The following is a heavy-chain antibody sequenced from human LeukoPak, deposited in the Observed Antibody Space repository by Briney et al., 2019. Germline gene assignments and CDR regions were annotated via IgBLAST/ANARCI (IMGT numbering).Heavy chain of an antibody. D-gene: IGHD3-10*01. V-gene: IGHV4-34*01. J-gene: IGHJ4*02. Sequence: SETLSLTCAVYGGSFSGYYWSWIRQPPGKGLEWIGEINHSGCTNYNPSLKSRVTISVDTSKNQFSLKLSSVTAADTAVYYCARGGLGSYDYWGQGTLVTVSS. CDR2: INHSGCT. CDR3: ARGGLGSYDY. CDR1: GGSFSGYY.